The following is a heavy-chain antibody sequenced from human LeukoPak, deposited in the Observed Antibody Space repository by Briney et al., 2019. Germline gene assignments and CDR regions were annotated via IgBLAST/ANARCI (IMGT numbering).Heavy chain of an antibody. V-gene: IGHV3-30*04. CDR2: ASGDGSHK. Sequence: PGRSLRLSCATSGFSFTAYTIHWVRQAPGEGPEWVALASGDGSHKQYAASVQGRFTISRDNSKSTVYLEMNSLKDGDTGIYYCARAVSSSWYAAYWGHGTRVTVSS. CDR3: ARAVSSSWYAAY. J-gene: IGHJ4*01. CDR1: GFSFTAYT. D-gene: IGHD6-13*01.